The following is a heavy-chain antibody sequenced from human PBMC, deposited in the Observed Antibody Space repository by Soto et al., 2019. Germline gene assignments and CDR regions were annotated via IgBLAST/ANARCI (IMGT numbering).Heavy chain of an antibody. J-gene: IGHJ4*02. CDR1: GYIFTNFY. CDR2: INPNGVST. Sequence: QVQLVQPGAEVKKPGASVKFSCKASGYIFTNFYIHWVRQAPGQGLEWIGIINPNGVSTNYAENFQGRVTMTGDTSTSRVYMDLSTRRSADTAVYYCARGRASGDYWGQGTLITVSS. CDR3: ARGRASGDY. V-gene: IGHV1-46*03.